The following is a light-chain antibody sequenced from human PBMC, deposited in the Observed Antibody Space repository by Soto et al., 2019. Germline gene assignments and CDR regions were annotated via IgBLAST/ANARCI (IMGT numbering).Light chain of an antibody. Sequence: QLVLTQPASVSGSPGQSITISCTGTSSDVGNYKYVSWYQQHPGKAPKLMIYEVSSRPSGVSNRFSGSKSGNTASLTISGLQAEDETDYYCFSYTSSGTYVFGTGTKLTVL. CDR2: EVS. CDR3: FSYTSSGTYV. J-gene: IGLJ1*01. V-gene: IGLV2-14*01. CDR1: SSDVGNYKY.